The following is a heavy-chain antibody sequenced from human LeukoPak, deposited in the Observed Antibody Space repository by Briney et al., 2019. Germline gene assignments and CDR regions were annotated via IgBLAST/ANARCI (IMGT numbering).Heavy chain of an antibody. CDR1: GYTLTELS. CDR2: FDPEDGET. CDR3: ARGMGDPDYGDFYYFDY. V-gene: IGHV1-24*01. J-gene: IGHJ4*02. Sequence: ASVKVSCKVSGYTLTELSMHWVRQAPGKGLEWMGGFDPEDGETIYAQKFQGRVTMTEDTSTDTAYMELSSLRSEDTAVYYCARGMGDPDYGDFYYFDYWGQGTLVTVSS. D-gene: IGHD4-17*01.